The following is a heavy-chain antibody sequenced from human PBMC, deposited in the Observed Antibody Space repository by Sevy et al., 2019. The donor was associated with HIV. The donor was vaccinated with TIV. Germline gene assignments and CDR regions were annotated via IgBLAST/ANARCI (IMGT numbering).Heavy chain of an antibody. J-gene: IGHJ4*02. Sequence: GGSLRLSCAASGFTFSSYAMSWVRQAPGKGLEWVSAISGSGGSTYYADSVKGRFTISRDNSKNTLYLQMNSLRAEDTAVYYCAKDSSSGWTETLDYWGQGTLVTVSS. D-gene: IGHD6-19*01. CDR1: GFTFSSYA. CDR3: AKDSSSGWTETLDY. V-gene: IGHV3-23*01. CDR2: ISGSGGST.